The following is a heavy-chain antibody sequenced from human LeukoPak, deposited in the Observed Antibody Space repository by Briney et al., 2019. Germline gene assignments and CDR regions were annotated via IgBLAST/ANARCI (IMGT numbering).Heavy chain of an antibody. J-gene: IGHJ4*02. CDR1: GFTFDDYG. V-gene: IGHV3-20*04. CDR2: INWNGGST. CDR3: ASARGYFFQSGYYQAIFHYFDA. Sequence: GGSLRLSCAASGFTFDDYGMSWVRQAPGKGLEWVSGINWNGGSTGYADSVRGRFTVSRDNARNTLYLEMSSLRPEDTALYYCASARGYFFQSGYYQAIFHYFDAWGQGTLVTVSS. D-gene: IGHD3-3*01.